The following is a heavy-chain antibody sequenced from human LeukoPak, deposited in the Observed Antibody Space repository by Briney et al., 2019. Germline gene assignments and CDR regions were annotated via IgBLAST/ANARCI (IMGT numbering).Heavy chain of an antibody. CDR3: TRGPPDGSGNYYPGDF. V-gene: IGHV3-74*01. CDR2: INSDGRNI. Sequence: GGSLRLSCAASGFTFSSHWMRWVRQAPGKWLVWVSRINSDGRNINYADSVKGRFTISRDNAKNTLYLQMNSLRVEDTAVYYCTRGPPDGSGNYYPGDFWGQGTLVTVSS. D-gene: IGHD3-10*01. CDR1: GFTFSSHW. J-gene: IGHJ4*02.